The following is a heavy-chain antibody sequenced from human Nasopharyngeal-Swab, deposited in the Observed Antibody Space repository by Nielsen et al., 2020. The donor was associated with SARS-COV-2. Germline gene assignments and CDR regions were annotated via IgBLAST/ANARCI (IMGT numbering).Heavy chain of an antibody. CDR2: ISYDGSNK. Sequence: GESLKISCSASGFFFSSNAMHWVRQAPGKGLDWVALISYDGSNKYYADSVKGRFTISRDNSKNTLYLQMNSLRAEDTAVYYCARDTGMTSMDVWGKGTTVTVSS. CDR1: GFFFSSNA. D-gene: IGHD1-20*01. J-gene: IGHJ6*03. V-gene: IGHV3-30-3*01. CDR3: ARDTGMTSMDV.